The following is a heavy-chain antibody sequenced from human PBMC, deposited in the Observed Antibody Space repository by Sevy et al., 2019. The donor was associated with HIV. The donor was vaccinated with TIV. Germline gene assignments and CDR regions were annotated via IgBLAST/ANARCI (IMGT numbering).Heavy chain of an antibody. D-gene: IGHD2-2*01. J-gene: IGHJ4*02. CDR1: GYSISSGYY. V-gene: IGHV4-38-2*02. CDR2: LSHSGNT. CDR3: ARGGSDTSNVAY. Sequence: SETLSLTCTVSGYSISSGYYWAWIRQPPEKGLEWMGTLSHSGNTNYNPSLRSRVTISVDTSNNQFSLRLNSMTAADTAVYYCARGGSDTSNVAYWGQGTLVTVSS.